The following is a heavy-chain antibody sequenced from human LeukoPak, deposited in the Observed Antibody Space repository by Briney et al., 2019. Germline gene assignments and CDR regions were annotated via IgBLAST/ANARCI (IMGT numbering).Heavy chain of an antibody. CDR3: ARSSHAFDI. CDR2: IYHSGRT. V-gene: IGHV4-30-2*01. J-gene: IGHJ3*02. CDR1: GGSISSGHYS. D-gene: IGHD6-6*01. Sequence: SETLSLTCAVSGGSISSGHYSWSWIRQPPGKGLEWIEYIYHSGRTYYNPTLKSRVTISVDRSKNQFSLKLSSVTAADTAVYYCARSSHAFDIWGQGTMVTVSS.